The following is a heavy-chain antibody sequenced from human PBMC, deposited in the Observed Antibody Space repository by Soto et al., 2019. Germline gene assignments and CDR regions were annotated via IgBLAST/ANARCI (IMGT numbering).Heavy chain of an antibody. J-gene: IGHJ4*02. CDR3: ARTSLSSSSSKY. D-gene: IGHD6-6*01. Sequence: QVQLVQSGDEVKNPGASVKVSCKASGYTFTSYGITWVRQAPGEGLEWMGWISAYNGNINYAQKLLGRVTMTTDTSTSTAYMELRSLRSDDTAVYYCARTSLSSSSSKYWGQGTLVTVSS. CDR1: GYTFTSYG. CDR2: ISAYNGNI. V-gene: IGHV1-18*01.